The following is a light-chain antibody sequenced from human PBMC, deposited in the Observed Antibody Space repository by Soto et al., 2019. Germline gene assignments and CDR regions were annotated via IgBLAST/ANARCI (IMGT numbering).Light chain of an antibody. V-gene: IGKV3-20*01. CDR1: QSISFSN. CDR2: GAF. CDR3: QHYGSSPPMYT. Sequence: EIVLTQSPGTLSLSPGERATLSCRAIQSISFSNLAWYQQKPGQAPRLLIYGAFSRAAGIPDRFSGSGSGADFTLTISRLEPEDFAVYFCQHYGSSPPMYTFGQGTKLEIK. J-gene: IGKJ2*01.